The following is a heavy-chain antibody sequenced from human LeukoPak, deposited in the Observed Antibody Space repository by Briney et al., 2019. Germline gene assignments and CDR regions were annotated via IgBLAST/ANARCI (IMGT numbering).Heavy chain of an antibody. Sequence: GGSLRLSCAASGFTFSSYWMHWVRQAPGEGLVWGSRINSDGSSTIYADSVKGRFTISRDNAKNTLYLQMNSLRAEDTAVYYCARDRDWNRQKDGYNSFDYWGQGTLVTVSS. J-gene: IGHJ4*02. D-gene: IGHD5-24*01. CDR1: GFTFSSYW. CDR3: ARDRDWNRQKDGYNSFDY. CDR2: INSDGSST. V-gene: IGHV3-74*01.